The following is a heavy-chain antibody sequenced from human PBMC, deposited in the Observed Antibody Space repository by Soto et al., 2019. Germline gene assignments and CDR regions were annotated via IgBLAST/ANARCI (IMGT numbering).Heavy chain of an antibody. Sequence: QVQLQESGPGLVKPSEPLSLTCAVSGDSISSYYCMWIRQPPGKGLESIGYLYYGRSTNYNPSLKGRVTLSVDTSTNQCSLTLSSMTAADTAVYYCALSSRAVVPEYWGQGTLVTVSS. D-gene: IGHD3-22*01. CDR3: ALSSRAVVPEY. CDR2: LYYGRST. J-gene: IGHJ4*02. CDR1: GDSISSYY. V-gene: IGHV4-59*01.